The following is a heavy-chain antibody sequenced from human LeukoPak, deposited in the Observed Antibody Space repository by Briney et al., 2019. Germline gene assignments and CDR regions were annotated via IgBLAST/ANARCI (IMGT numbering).Heavy chain of an antibody. J-gene: IGHJ4*02. CDR3: AKEIRRITMIVVGSTYFDY. V-gene: IGHV3-23*01. D-gene: IGHD3-22*01. Sequence: GGSLRLSCAASGFTLSSYAMSWVRQAPGKGLEWVSAISGSGGSTYYADSVKGRFTISRGNSKNTLYLQMNSLRAEDTAVYYCAKEIRRITMIVVGSTYFDYWGQGTLVTVSS. CDR2: ISGSGGST. CDR1: GFTLSSYA.